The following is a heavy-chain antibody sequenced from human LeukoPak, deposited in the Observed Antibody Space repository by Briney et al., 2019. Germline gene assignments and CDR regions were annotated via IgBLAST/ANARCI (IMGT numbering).Heavy chain of an antibody. D-gene: IGHD6-19*01. CDR3: AKDRIGYSSGWYGH. Sequence: GGSLRLSCAASGFTFSSYGMHWVRQAPGKGLEWVAFIRYDGSNKYYADSVKGRFTISRDNPKNTLYLQMNSLRAEDTAVYYCAKDRIGYSSGWYGHWGQGTLDTVSS. V-gene: IGHV3-30*02. J-gene: IGHJ5*02. CDR1: GFTFSSYG. CDR2: IRYDGSNK.